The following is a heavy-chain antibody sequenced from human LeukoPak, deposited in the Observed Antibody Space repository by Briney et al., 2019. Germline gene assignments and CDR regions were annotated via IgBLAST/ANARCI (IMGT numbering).Heavy chain of an antibody. CDR3: AREGYSSSYFDY. D-gene: IGHD6-6*01. J-gene: IGHJ4*02. CDR1: GFTFSSYW. CDR2: IKQDGSEK. V-gene: IGHV3-7*01. Sequence: GGSLRLSCAASGFTFSSYWMSWVRQAPGKGLEWVANIKQDGSEKHYVDSVKGRFTISRDNAKNSLYLQVNSLRAEDTAVYYCAREGYSSSYFDYWGQGTLVTVSS.